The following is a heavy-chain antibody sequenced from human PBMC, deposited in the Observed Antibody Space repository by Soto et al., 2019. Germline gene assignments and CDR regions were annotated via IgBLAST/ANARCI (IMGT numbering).Heavy chain of an antibody. J-gene: IGHJ4*02. CDR2: IYPGDSDP. CDR3: ARSPCGSDCYSVAPFDY. CDR1: GYSFTTYW. D-gene: IGHD2-21*02. Sequence: GESLKISCKGSGYSFTTYWIGWVRQVPGKGLEWMGIIYPGDSDPRYSPSFQGQVTISVDKSTSTAYLQWSSLKASDTAMYYCARSPCGSDCYSVAPFDYWGQGTLVTVPS. V-gene: IGHV5-51*01.